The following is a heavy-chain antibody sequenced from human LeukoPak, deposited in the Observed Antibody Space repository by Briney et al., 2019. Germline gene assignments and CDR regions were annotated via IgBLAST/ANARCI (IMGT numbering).Heavy chain of an antibody. V-gene: IGHV4-34*01. CDR3: ARARSGSYYG. CDR2: INHSGST. J-gene: IGHJ4*02. D-gene: IGHD1-26*01. Sequence: SETLSLTCAVYGGSFSGYYWSWIRQPPGKGLEWIGEINHSGSTNYNPSLKSRVTISVDTSKNQFSLKLSSVTAADTAVYYCARARSGSYYGWGQGTLVTVSS. CDR1: GGSFSGYY.